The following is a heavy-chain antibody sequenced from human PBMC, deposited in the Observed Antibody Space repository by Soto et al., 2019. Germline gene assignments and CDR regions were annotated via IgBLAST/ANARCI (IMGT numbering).Heavy chain of an antibody. CDR2: IRPYNGYT. D-gene: IGHD3-16*01. Sequence: QVQLVQSGAEVKKPGASVKVSCKASGYTFASYGISWVRQAPGQGLEWMGWIRPYNGYTDYAQKLQGRVTMTTETSRSTAYMELRSLRSDDTAVYYCARHDRQGGGVVRQSGMDVWGQGTTVTVSS. V-gene: IGHV1-18*01. CDR1: GYTFASYG. CDR3: ARHDRQGGGVVRQSGMDV. J-gene: IGHJ6*02.